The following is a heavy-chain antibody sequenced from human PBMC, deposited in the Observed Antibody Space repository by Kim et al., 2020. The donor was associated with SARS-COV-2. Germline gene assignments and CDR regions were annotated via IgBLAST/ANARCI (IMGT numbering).Heavy chain of an antibody. Sequence: ASVKVSCKASGYTFTSYGISWVRQAPGQGLEWMGWISAYNGNTNYAQKLQGRVTMTTDTSTSTAYMELRSLRSDDTAVYYCARGAPGNVDTAMASFDYWGQGTLVTVSS. CDR1: GYTFTSYG. D-gene: IGHD5-18*01. CDR3: ARGAPGNVDTAMASFDY. J-gene: IGHJ4*02. V-gene: IGHV1-18*01. CDR2: ISAYNGNT.